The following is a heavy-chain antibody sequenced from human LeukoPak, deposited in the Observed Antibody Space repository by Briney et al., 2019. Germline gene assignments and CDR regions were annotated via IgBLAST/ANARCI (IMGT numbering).Heavy chain of an antibody. CDR1: GGTFSSYA. Sequence: ASVTVSCKASGGTFSSYAISWVRQAPGQGLEWMGGIIPIFGTANYAQKFQGRVTITADKSTSTAYMEMSSLRSEDTGVYYCARVVYGSGSSGYGPWGQGTLVTVSS. J-gene: IGHJ5*02. CDR2: IIPIFGTA. D-gene: IGHD3-10*01. V-gene: IGHV1-69*06. CDR3: ARVVYGSGSSGYGP.